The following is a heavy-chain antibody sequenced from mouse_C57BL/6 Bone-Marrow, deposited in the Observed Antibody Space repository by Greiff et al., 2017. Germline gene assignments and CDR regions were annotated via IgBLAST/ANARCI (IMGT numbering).Heavy chain of an antibody. CDR3: ARGLYVDY. V-gene: IGHV1-54*01. CDR2: INPGSGGT. J-gene: IGHJ2*01. D-gene: IGHD2-13*01. CDR1: GYAFTNYL. Sequence: VQLQQSGAELVRPGTSVKVSCKASGYAFTNYLIEWVKQRPGQGLEWIGVINPGSGGTNYNEKFKGKATLTADKSSSTAYMQLSSLTSEDSAVYFCARGLYVDYWGQGTTVTVSS.